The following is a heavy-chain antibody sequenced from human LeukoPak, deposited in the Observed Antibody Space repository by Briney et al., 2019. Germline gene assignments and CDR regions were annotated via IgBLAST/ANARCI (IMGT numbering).Heavy chain of an antibody. V-gene: IGHV3-7*01. Sequence: GGSLRLSCAASGFTFSSYWMTWVRQAPGKGLEWVANIKQDGSERYYVDSVKGRFTISRDNAKNSLYLQMNSLRAEDTAVYYCAELGITMIGGVWGKGTTVTISS. CDR3: AELGITMIGGV. CDR1: GFTFSSYW. J-gene: IGHJ6*04. CDR2: IKQDGSER. D-gene: IGHD3-10*02.